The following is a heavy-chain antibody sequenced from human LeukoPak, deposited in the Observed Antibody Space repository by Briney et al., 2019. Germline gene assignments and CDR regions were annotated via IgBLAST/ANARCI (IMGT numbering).Heavy chain of an antibody. V-gene: IGHV4-30-2*01. CDR3: ARVRNWFDP. CDR2: IYHSGST. CDR1: GGSISSGGYS. J-gene: IGHJ5*02. Sequence: PSETLSLTCAVSGGSISSGGYSWGWIRQPPGKGLEWIGYIYHSGSTYYNPSLKSRVTISVDRSKNQFSLKLSSVTAADTAVYYCARVRNWFDPWGQGTLVTVSS.